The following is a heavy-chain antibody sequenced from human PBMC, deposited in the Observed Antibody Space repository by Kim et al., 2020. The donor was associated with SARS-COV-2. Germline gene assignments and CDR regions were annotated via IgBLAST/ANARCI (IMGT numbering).Heavy chain of an antibody. J-gene: IGHJ4*02. V-gene: IGHV1-3*01. D-gene: IGHD5-18*01. CDR3: ARGTRGYSYGLDY. Sequence: YSQKSQGRVTITRDASASTAYMELSSMRSEDTAVYYCARGTRGYSYGLDYWGQGTLVTVSS.